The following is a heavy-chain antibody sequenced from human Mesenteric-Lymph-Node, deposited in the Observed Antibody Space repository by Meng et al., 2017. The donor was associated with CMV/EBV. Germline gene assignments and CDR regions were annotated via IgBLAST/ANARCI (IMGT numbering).Heavy chain of an antibody. D-gene: IGHD6-13*01. CDR3: ARGYRLVPQY. CDR2: INDVGST. Sequence: SQTPSLTGAVYSGSFSGFYWSWIRQPPGKGLEWIGEINDVGSTNYNPSLKSRVTISVDTSKNQFSLKVTSVTAADTAFYYCARGYRLVPQYWGQGALVTVSS. V-gene: IGHV4-34*01. J-gene: IGHJ1*01. CDR1: SGSFSGFY.